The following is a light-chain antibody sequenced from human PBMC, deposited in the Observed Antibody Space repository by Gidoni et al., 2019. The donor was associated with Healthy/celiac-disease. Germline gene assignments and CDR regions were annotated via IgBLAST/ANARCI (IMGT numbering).Light chain of an antibody. CDR3: SSYTSSSVV. CDR2: DVS. J-gene: IGLJ2*01. Sequence: QSALTQPASVSGSPVQSITISCTGTSSDVGGYNYVSWYQQHPGKAPKLMIYDVSNRPSGVYNRFSGSKSGNTASLTISGLQAEDEADYYCSSYTSSSVVFGGGTKLTVL. CDR1: SSDVGGYNY. V-gene: IGLV2-14*03.